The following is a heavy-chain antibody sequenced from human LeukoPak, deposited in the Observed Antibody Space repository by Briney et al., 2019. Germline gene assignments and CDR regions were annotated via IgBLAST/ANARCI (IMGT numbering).Heavy chain of an antibody. J-gene: IGHJ6*04. CDR3: ARDKAYYDYWSGYCMVLIDYYYGMDV. CDR2: ISAYNGNT. D-gene: IGHD3-3*01. V-gene: IGHV1-18*01. CDR1: GYTVTSYG. Sequence: ASVKVSCKASGYTVTSYGISWVRQAPGQGLEWMGWISAYNGNTNYAQKLQGRVTMTTDTSTSTAYMELRSLRSDDTAVYYCARDKAYYDYWSGYCMVLIDYYYGMDVWGEGTTVTVSS.